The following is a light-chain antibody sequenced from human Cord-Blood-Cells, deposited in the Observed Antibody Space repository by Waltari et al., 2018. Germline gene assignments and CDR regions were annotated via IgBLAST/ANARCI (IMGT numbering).Light chain of an antibody. CDR1: QSISSY. Sequence: DIQMTQCPSSLSASVGDSVTITCRASQSISSYLNCYQQKPGKAPTLLIYSASSLQSGVPSRFSGSGSETDFTRTSSSLQPEDFATYYCQQSYSTPYTFGQGTKLEIK. CDR2: SAS. CDR3: QQSYSTPYT. V-gene: IGKV1-39*01. J-gene: IGKJ2*01.